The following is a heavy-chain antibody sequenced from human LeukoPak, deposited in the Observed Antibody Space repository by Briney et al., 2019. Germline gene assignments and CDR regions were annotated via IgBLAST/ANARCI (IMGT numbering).Heavy chain of an antibody. CDR1: GFNFTAYY. CDR3: ARAPRDCAPDDCYSGYYDT. Sequence: KPGGSLKLSCATSGFNFTAYYMNWIRQAPGKGLEWVSFISGSGTTKSYVESVKGRFTISRDNTKETLSLQMNSLREEDTALYYCARAPRDCAPDDCYSGYYDTWGQGTLVTVSS. CDR2: ISGSGTTK. V-gene: IGHV3-11*01. J-gene: IGHJ4*02. D-gene: IGHD1-26*01.